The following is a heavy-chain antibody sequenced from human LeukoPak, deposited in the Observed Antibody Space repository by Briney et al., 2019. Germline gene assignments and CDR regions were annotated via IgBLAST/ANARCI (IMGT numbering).Heavy chain of an antibody. J-gene: IGHJ3*02. Sequence: ASVKVSCKVSGYTLTELSMHWVRQAPGKGLEWMGGFDPEDGETIYAQKFQGRVTMTEDTSTDTAYMELSSLRSEDTAVYYCATDPAARGYSGSHDIWGQGTMVTVSS. CDR3: ATDPAARGYSGSHDI. V-gene: IGHV1-24*01. CDR2: FDPEDGET. CDR1: GYTLTELS. D-gene: IGHD1-26*01.